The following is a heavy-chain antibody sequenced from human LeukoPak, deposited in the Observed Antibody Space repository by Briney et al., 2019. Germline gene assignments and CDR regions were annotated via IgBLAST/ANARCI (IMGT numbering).Heavy chain of an antibody. CDR2: IYYSGGT. D-gene: IGHD3-22*01. V-gene: IGHV4-39*01. CDR3: ARIPVRYYYDSSGYIY. J-gene: IGHJ4*02. Sequence: PSETLSLTCTVSGGSISSNSYYWGWIRQPPGKGLEWIGSIYYSGGTYYNPSLKSRVTISVDTSKNQFSLKLSSVTAADTAVYYCARIPVRYYYDSSGYIYWGQGTLVTVSS. CDR1: GGSISSNSYY.